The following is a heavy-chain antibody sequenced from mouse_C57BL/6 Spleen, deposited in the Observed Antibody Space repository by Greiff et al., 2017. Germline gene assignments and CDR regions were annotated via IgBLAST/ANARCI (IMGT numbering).Heavy chain of an antibody. CDR3: ERRGFYYDNCYYFDC. J-gene: IGHJ2*01. CDR1: GFTFSSYA. V-gene: IGHV5-4*03. CDR2: ISDGGSYT. D-gene: IGHD2-1*01. Sequence: EVMLVESGGGLVKPGGSLKLSCAASGFTFSSYAMSWVRQTPEKRLEWVATISDGGSYTYYPDKVKGRFTISRDNAKNNLYLQLSHLKSEDTAMYYCERRGFYYDNCYYFDCWGQGTTLTVSS.